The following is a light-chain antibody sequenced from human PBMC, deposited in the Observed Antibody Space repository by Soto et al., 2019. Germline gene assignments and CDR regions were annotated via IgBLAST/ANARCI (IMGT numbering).Light chain of an antibody. CDR2: EVS. V-gene: IGLV2-23*02. CDR3: CSYAGSSTFPYV. J-gene: IGLJ1*01. Sequence: QSVLAQPASVSGSPGQSITISCTGTSSDVGSYNLVSWYQHHPGKAPKLMIYEVSKRPSGVSNRFSGSKSCNTASLTISGLQAEDEADYYCCSYAGSSTFPYVFGTGTKVTVL. CDR1: SSDVGSYNL.